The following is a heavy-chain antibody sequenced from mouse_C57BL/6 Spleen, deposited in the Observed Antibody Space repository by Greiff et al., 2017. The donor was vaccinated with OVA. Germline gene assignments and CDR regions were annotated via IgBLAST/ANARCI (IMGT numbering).Heavy chain of an antibody. CDR3: ASEDGNPYAMDY. D-gene: IGHD2-1*01. Sequence: QVQLQQPGAELVRPGSSVKLSCKASGYTFTSYWMDWVKQRPGQGLEWIGNIYPSDSEIHYNQKFKDKATLTVDKSSSTAYMQLSSLTSEDSAVYYCASEDGNPYAMDYWGQGTSVTVSS. J-gene: IGHJ4*01. CDR2: IYPSDSEI. CDR1: GYTFTSYW. V-gene: IGHV1-61*01.